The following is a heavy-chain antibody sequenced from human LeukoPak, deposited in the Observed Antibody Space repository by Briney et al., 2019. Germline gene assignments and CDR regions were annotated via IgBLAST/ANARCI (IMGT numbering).Heavy chain of an antibody. Sequence: GGSLRLSCAASGFTFSSYEMNWVRQAPGKGLEWVSYISSSGSTIYYADSVKGRFTISRDNSKNAVYLQMNSLRTEDTAVYYCAKGGATVTRYVDQWGQGTLVTVSS. CDR3: AKGGATVTRYVDQ. J-gene: IGHJ4*02. D-gene: IGHD4-17*01. CDR2: ISSSGSTI. CDR1: GFTFSSYE. V-gene: IGHV3-48*03.